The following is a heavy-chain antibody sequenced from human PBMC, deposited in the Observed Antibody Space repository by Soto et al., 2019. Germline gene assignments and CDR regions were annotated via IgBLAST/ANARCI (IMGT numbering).Heavy chain of an antibody. CDR1: GFTFSSYS. V-gene: IGHV3-48*01. J-gene: IGHJ4*02. D-gene: IGHD3-22*01. CDR3: ARDTPPDYYDSSGPFDY. CDR2: ISSSSSTI. Sequence: GSLRLSCAASGFTFSSYSMNWVRQAPGKGLEWVSYISSSSSTIYYADSVKGRFTISRDNAKNSLYLQMNSLRAEDTAVYYCARDTPPDYYDSSGPFDYWGQGTPVTVSS.